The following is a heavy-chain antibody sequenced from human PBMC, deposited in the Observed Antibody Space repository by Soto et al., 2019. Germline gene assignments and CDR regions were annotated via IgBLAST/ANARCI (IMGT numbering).Heavy chain of an antibody. D-gene: IGHD3-22*01. Sequence: QVQLQESGPGLVKPSETLSLTCTVSGGSVSSGSYYWSWIRQPPGKGLEWIGYIYYSGITNYNPSLKSRVTISVDTSKYQFSLKLSSVTAADTAVYYFERLLPYDSSGYVCFDYWGQGTLVTVSS. CDR2: IYYSGIT. J-gene: IGHJ4*02. V-gene: IGHV4-61*01. CDR3: ERLLPYDSSGYVCFDY. CDR1: GGSVSSGSYY.